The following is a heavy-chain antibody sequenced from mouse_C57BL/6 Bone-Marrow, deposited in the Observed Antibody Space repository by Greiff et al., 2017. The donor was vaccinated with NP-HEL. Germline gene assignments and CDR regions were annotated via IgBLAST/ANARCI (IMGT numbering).Heavy chain of an antibody. J-gene: IGHJ1*03. Sequence: EVKLVESGEGLVKPGGSLKLSCAASGFTFSSYAMSWVRQTPEKRLEWVAYISSGGDYIYYADTVKGRFTISRDNARNTLYLQMSSLKSEDTAMYYCTRDLITTVVPWYFDVWGTGTTVTVSS. D-gene: IGHD1-1*01. CDR2: ISSGGDYI. CDR3: TRDLITTVVPWYFDV. CDR1: GFTFSSYA. V-gene: IGHV5-9-1*02.